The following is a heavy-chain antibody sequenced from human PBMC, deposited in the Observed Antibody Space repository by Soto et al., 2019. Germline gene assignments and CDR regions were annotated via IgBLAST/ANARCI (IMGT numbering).Heavy chain of an antibody. CDR1: DFTFRNYW. CDR3: FGGNGGPQ. D-gene: IGHD3-16*01. Sequence: GGSLRLSCATSDFTFRNYWMNWVRQAPGKGLEWVANIKPDGSATNYVDSVKGRFSISRDNVRNSVSLQMNSLRVEDTAVYFCFGGNGGPQWGQGTLVTVSS. V-gene: IGHV3-7*03. J-gene: IGHJ4*02. CDR2: IKPDGSAT.